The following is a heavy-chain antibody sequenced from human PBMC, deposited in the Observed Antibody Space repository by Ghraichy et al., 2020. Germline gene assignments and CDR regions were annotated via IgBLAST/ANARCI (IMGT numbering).Heavy chain of an antibody. Sequence: GGSLRLSCAASGFTFSNAWMSWVRQAPGKGLEWVGRIKSKTDGGTTDYAAPVKGRFTISRDDSKNTLYLQMNSLKTEDTAVYYCTTDERDHHYYDSSGSITYYFDYWGQGTLVTVSS. CDR3: TTDERDHHYYDSSGSITYYFDY. D-gene: IGHD3-22*01. V-gene: IGHV3-15*01. CDR2: IKSKTDGGTT. J-gene: IGHJ4*02. CDR1: GFTFSNAW.